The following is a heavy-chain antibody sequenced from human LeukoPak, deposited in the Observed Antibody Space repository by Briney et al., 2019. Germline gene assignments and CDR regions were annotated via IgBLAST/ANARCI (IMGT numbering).Heavy chain of an antibody. D-gene: IGHD2-2*01. V-gene: IGHV4-59*01. Sequence: SETLSLTCTVSGGSISSYYWSWIRQPPGKGLEWIGYIYYSGSTNYNPSLKSRVTISVDTSKNQFSLKLSSVTAADTAVYYCARGYCSSTSCLPGGFDPWGQGTLVTVSS. CDR2: IYYSGST. CDR3: ARGYCSSTSCLPGGFDP. CDR1: GGSISSYY. J-gene: IGHJ5*02.